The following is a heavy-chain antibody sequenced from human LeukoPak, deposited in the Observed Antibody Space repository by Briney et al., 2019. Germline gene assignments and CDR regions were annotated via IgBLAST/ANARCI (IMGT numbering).Heavy chain of an antibody. D-gene: IGHD3/OR15-3a*01. CDR2: IRSAVETT. Sequence: GGSLRLSCAASGFTMSHYGVSWVRQAPGKGLEWISGIRSAVETTHYADSVKGRFIISRDDSKNALSLQLNSLRPEDTALYYCAKHFCTGLDCSLFDSWGQGTLVTVS. CDR3: AKHFCTGLDCSLFDS. CDR1: GFTMSHYG. J-gene: IGHJ4*02. V-gene: IGHV3-23*01.